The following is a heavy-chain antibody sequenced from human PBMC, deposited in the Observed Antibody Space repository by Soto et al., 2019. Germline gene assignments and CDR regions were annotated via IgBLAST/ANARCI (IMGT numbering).Heavy chain of an antibody. CDR3: ARDKDIVVVVAATSETGWFDP. V-gene: IGHV1-2*02. CDR2: INPNSGGT. CDR1: GYTFIGYY. J-gene: IGHJ5*02. D-gene: IGHD2-15*01. Sequence: ASVKVSCKASGYTFIGYYMHWVRQAPGQGLEWMGWINPNSGGTNYAQKFQGRVTMTRDTSISTAYMELSRLRSDDTAVDYCARDKDIVVVVAATSETGWFDPWGQGTLVTVSS.